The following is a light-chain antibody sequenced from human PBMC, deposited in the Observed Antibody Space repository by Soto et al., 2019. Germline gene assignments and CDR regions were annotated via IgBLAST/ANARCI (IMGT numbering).Light chain of an antibody. CDR3: QQYGNSLFT. CDR1: QSVGNK. V-gene: IGKV3-20*01. J-gene: IGKJ3*01. CDR2: GAS. Sequence: EIVLTQSPGTLSLSPGERATLSCRASQSVGNKLAWYQPRPGQAPRLLLYGASNRATGIPDRFSGSGSGTDFTLTISRLEPEDFALYYCQQYGNSLFTFGPGTKVDIK.